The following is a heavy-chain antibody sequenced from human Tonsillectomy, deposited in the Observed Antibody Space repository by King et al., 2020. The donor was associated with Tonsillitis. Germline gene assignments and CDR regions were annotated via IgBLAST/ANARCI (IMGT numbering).Heavy chain of an antibody. Sequence: QLVQSGAEVKKPGASVKVSCQASGYIFTGYYIYWVRQAPGQGLEWMGWINPNSGGTNYVQKFQGRVTMTRDTSISTAYMELSRMRSDDTAVYYCARGRPNWGSGDYWGQGTLVTASS. V-gene: IGHV1-2*02. CDR3: ARGRPNWGSGDY. J-gene: IGHJ4*02. D-gene: IGHD7-27*01. CDR1: GYIFTGYY. CDR2: INPNSGGT.